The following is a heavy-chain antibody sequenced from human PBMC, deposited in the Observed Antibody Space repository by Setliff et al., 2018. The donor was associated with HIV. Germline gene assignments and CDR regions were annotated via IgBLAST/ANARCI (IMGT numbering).Heavy chain of an antibody. V-gene: IGHV4-59*02. CDR2: ASYSGNA. D-gene: IGHD3-3*01. Sequence: LSLTCTVSGDSVSRYYWSWIRQSPGKGLEWIGYASYSGNANYNPSLKSRVTISVDTTKNQFSLKLTSMTAADTAIYYCARDYSTLGRSDDAFDMWGPGTMVTVSS. J-gene: IGHJ3*02. CDR3: ARDYSTLGRSDDAFDM. CDR1: GDSVSRYY.